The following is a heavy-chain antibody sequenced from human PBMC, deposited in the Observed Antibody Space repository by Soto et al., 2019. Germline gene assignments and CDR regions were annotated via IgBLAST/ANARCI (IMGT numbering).Heavy chain of an antibody. CDR1: GYTFTGYY. CDR3: ARDDYSDSSGFVYAFDM. V-gene: IGHV1-2*04. D-gene: IGHD3-22*01. Sequence: GASVKVSCKASGYTFTGYYMHWVRQAPGQGLEWMGWINPNSGGTNYAQKFQGWVTMTRDTSISTAYMELSRLRSEDTAVYSCARDDYSDSSGFVYAFDMWGKGTMVTVSS. J-gene: IGHJ3*02. CDR2: INPNSGGT.